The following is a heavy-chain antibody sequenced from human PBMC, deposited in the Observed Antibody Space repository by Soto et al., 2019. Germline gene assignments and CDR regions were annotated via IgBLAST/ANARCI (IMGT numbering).Heavy chain of an antibody. V-gene: IGHV3-74*01. J-gene: IGHJ4*02. CDR3: ARDPAPSGWYDY. D-gene: IGHD6-19*01. Sequence: GGSLRLSCASSGFRFSNYLMHLVRPVPGKGLVWVSRINSDGSSTSYADSVKGRFTISRDNAKNRLFLQMNSLRAEDTAVYYCARDPAPSGWYDYWGQGTRVTVSA. CDR2: INSDGSST. CDR1: GFRFSNYL.